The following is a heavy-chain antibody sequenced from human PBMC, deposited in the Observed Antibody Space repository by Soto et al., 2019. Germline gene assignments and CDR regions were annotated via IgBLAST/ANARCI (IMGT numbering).Heavy chain of an antibody. J-gene: IGHJ4*02. V-gene: IGHV1-69*12. CDR1: GGTFSSYD. CDR3: ASPYRRVGATWFDD. D-gene: IGHD1-26*01. CDR2: IIPIFGTA. Sequence: QVQLVQSGAEVKKPGSSVKVSCKASGGTFSSYDISWVRQAPGQGLEWMGGIIPIFGTANYAQKFQGRVTITADESTSTAYMELSSLRSEDTAVYYCASPYRRVGATWFDDWGQSTIVTVSS.